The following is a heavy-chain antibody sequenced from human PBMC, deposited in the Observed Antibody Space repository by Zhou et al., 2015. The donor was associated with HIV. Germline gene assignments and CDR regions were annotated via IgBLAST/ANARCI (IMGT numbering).Heavy chain of an antibody. CDR1: GDTFTNFG. V-gene: IGHV1-69*01. J-gene: IGHJ4*02. CDR2: IIPIFGTA. CDR3: ASNVDRNY. Sequence: QVQLVQSGAEVRKPGSSVTVSCKASGDTFTNFGISWVRQAPGQGLEWMGGIIPIFGTANYAQKFQGRVTITADESTSTAYMELSSLRSEDTAVYYCASNVDRNYWGQGTLVTVSS. D-gene: IGHD5-12*01.